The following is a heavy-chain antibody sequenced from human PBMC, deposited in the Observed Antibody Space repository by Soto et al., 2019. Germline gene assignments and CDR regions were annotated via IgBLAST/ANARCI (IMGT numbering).Heavy chain of an antibody. CDR1: GFIFSTYA. J-gene: IGHJ4*02. V-gene: IGHV3-23*01. D-gene: IGHD2-21*02. Sequence: GGSLRLSCAASGFIFSTYAMSWVRQAPGKGLEWVSTISTSGGSTHYADPVTGRFTISRDNTRSTLYLQMNSLRVDDTAVYYCARGQMTSTYWGQGSLVTVSS. CDR3: ARGQMTSTY. CDR2: ISTSGGST.